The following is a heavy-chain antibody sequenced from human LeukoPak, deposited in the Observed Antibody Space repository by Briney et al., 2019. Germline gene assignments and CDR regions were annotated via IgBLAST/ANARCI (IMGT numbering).Heavy chain of an antibody. CDR3: AKRGRRGGYYDSSGYWSDAFDI. CDR2: ISYDGSNK. D-gene: IGHD3-22*01. Sequence: PGGSLRLSCAASGFTFSSYGMHWVRQAPGKGLEWVAVISYDGSNKYYADSVKGRFTISRDNSKNTLYLQMNSLRAEDTAVYYCAKRGRRGGYYDSSGYWSDAFDIWGLGTMVTVSS. J-gene: IGHJ3*02. V-gene: IGHV3-30*18. CDR1: GFTFSSYG.